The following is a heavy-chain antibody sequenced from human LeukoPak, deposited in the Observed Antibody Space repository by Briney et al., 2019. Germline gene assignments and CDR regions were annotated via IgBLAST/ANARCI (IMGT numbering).Heavy chain of an antibody. V-gene: IGHV3-30*02. CDR3: AKNRPYSSSWPDAFDI. CDR2: IRYDGSTK. CDR1: GFIFSSYG. D-gene: IGHD6-13*01. Sequence: GGSLRLSCAASGFIFSSYGMHWVRQAPGKGLEWVAFIRYDGSTKYYADSVKGRFTISRDNSKNTLYLQMNSLRAEDTAVYYCAKNRPYSSSWPDAFDIWGQGTMVTVSS. J-gene: IGHJ3*02.